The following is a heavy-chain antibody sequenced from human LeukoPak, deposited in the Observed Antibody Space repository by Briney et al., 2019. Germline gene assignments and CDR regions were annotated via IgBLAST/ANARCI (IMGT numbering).Heavy chain of an antibody. CDR1: GDSIRSYY. Sequence: PSETLSLTCTVSGDSIRSYYWSWIRQPAGRGLEWIGRVYTNGATNYNPSLESRVTMSVDTSKNQISLKLTSVTAADTAVYYCASYSKTFYYTDVWGKGTTVTVSS. D-gene: IGHD2-15*01. J-gene: IGHJ6*03. CDR3: ASYSKTFYYTDV. CDR2: VYTNGAT. V-gene: IGHV4-4*07.